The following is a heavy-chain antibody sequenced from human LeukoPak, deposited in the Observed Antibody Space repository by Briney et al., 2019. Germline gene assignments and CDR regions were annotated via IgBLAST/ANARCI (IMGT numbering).Heavy chain of an antibody. D-gene: IGHD3-22*01. CDR2: IVPIFGTA. V-gene: IGHV1-69*05. J-gene: IGHJ4*02. CDR3: ARGNYYDSSGYYRPLDY. CDR1: GGTFSSYA. Sequence: GASVKVSCKASGGTFSSYAISWVRQAPGQGLEWMGGIVPIFGTANYAQKFQGRVTITTDESTSTAYMELSSLRSEDTAVYYCARGNYYDSSGYYRPLDYWGQGTLVTVSS.